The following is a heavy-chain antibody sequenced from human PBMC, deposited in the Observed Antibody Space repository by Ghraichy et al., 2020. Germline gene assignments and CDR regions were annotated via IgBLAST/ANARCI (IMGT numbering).Heavy chain of an antibody. CDR1: GYTLTELS. J-gene: IGHJ5*02. CDR3: ATDTPFIAAAGRDWFDP. V-gene: IGHV1-24*01. Sequence: ASVKVSCKVSGYTLTELSMHWVRQAPGKGLEWMGGFDPEDGETIYAQKFQGRVTMTEDTSTDTAYMELSSLRSEDTAVYYCATDTPFIAAAGRDWFDPWGQGTLVTVSS. CDR2: FDPEDGET. D-gene: IGHD6-13*01.